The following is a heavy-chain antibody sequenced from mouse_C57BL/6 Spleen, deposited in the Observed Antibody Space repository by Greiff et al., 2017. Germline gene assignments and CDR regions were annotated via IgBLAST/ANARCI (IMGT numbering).Heavy chain of an antibody. CDR3: TRRDYGSSPAWFAY. CDR2: IDPETGGT. CDR1: GYTFTDYE. J-gene: IGHJ3*01. V-gene: IGHV1-15*01. Sequence: LVESGAELVRPGASVTLSCKASGYTFTDYEMHWVKQTPVHGLEWIGAIDPETGGTAYNQKFKGKAILTADKSSSTAYMELRSLTSEDSAVYYCTRRDYGSSPAWFAYWGQGTLVTVSA. D-gene: IGHD1-1*01.